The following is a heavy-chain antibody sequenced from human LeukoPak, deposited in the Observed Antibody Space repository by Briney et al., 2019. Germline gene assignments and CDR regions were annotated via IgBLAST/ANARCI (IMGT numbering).Heavy chain of an antibody. CDR2: IYPGDSDT. Sequence: GESLKISCQASGYSFPSYWIGWVRQMPGKGLEWMGMIYPGDSDTRYSPSFQDQVTISADKSISTAYLQWSSLKASDTAIYYCARDVGVLVYSKNWFDPWGQGTLVTVSS. V-gene: IGHV5-51*01. CDR1: GYSFPSYW. CDR3: ARDVGVLVYSKNWFDP. J-gene: IGHJ5*02. D-gene: IGHD2-8*01.